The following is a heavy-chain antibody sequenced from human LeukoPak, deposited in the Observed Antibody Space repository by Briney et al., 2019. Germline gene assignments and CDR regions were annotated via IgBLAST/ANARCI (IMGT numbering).Heavy chain of an antibody. CDR3: ASDGRYCSGGSCYSY. Sequence: SVKVSCKASGGTFSSYAISWVRQAPGQGLEWMGRIIPIFGTANYAQRFQGRVTITTDESTSTAYMELSSLRSEDTAVYYCASDGRYCSGGSCYSYWGQGTLVTVSS. D-gene: IGHD2-15*01. V-gene: IGHV1-69*05. CDR1: GGTFSSYA. J-gene: IGHJ4*02. CDR2: IIPIFGTA.